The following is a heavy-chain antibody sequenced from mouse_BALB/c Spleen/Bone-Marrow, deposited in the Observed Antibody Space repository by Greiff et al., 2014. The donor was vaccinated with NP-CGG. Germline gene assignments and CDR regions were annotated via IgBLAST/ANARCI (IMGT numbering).Heavy chain of an antibody. D-gene: IGHD2-4*01. CDR1: GFTFSSYA. CDR3: AREGLRRRAAMDY. Sequence: VQLKESGGGLVKPGGSLKLSCAASGFTFSSYAMSWVRQSPEKRLEWVAEISSGGRYTYYPDTVTGRFTISRDNAKNTLYLEMSSLRSEDTAMYYCAREGLRRRAAMDYWGQGTSVTVSS. CDR2: ISSGGRYT. J-gene: IGHJ4*01. V-gene: IGHV5-9-4*01.